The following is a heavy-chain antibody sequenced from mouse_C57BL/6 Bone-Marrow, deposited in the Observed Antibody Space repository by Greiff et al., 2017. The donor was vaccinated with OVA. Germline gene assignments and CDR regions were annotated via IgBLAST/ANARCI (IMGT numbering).Heavy chain of an antibody. D-gene: IGHD2-3*01. CDR1: GYTFTSYW. CDR3: ARRDDGYCFDY. Sequence: QVQLKQPGAELVRPGSSVKLSCKASGYTFTSYWMDWVKQRPGQGLEWIGNIYPSDSETHYNQKFKDKATLTVDKSSSTAYMQLSSLTSEDSAVYYCARRDDGYCFDYWGQGTTPTVSS. J-gene: IGHJ2*01. CDR2: IYPSDSET. V-gene: IGHV1-61*01.